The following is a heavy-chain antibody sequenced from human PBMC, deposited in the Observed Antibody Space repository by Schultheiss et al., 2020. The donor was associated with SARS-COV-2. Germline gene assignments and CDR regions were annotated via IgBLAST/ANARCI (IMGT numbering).Heavy chain of an antibody. J-gene: IGHJ4*02. Sequence: SETLSLTCTVSGGSISSGGYYWSWIRQPPGKGLEWIGYIYYSGSTYYNPSLKSRVTISVDTSKNQFSLKLSSVTAADTAVYYCARGVGGWYGGYYFDYWGQGTLVTVSS. CDR1: GGSISSGGYY. D-gene: IGHD6-19*01. CDR2: IYYSGST. CDR3: ARGVGGWYGGYYFDY. V-gene: IGHV4-30-4*01.